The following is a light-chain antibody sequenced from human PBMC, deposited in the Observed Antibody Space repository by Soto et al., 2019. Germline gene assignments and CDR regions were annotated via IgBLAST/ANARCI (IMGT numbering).Light chain of an antibody. J-gene: IGKJ4*01. CDR2: AAS. CDR3: QQSYSTPRGT. Sequence: DIQMTQSPSSLSASVGDRVTITCRASQSISSYLNWYQQKPGKAPKLLIYAASSLQSGVPSRFSGSGSGTDFTLTSSRLQPEDFATYYCQQSYSTPRGTFGGGTKVEIK. CDR1: QSISSY. V-gene: IGKV1-39*01.